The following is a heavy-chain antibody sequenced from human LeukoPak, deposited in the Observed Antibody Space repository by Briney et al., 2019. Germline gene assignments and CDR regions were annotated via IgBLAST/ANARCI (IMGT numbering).Heavy chain of an antibody. CDR1: GVSISDGRYY. CDR2: KYYSGSA. D-gene: IGHD2-2*01. CDR3: ATPYCSGISCLDVFSI. V-gene: IGHV4-31*03. Sequence: SETLSLTCNVSGVSISDGRYYWAWIRQYPGRGLEWLGYKYYSGSAKYNPSLKSRLTISVDTPDNQFSLQLSSVTAADTAMYYCATPYCSGISCLDVFSIWGQGTMVTVSS. J-gene: IGHJ3*01.